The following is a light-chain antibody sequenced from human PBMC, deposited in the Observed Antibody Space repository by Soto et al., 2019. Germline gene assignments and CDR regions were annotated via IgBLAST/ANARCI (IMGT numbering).Light chain of an antibody. J-gene: IGLJ2*01. V-gene: IGLV1-40*01. CDR1: SSNIGAGYD. CDR2: GNS. CDR3: KSYEGSLSGSV. Sequence: QSVLTQPPSVSGAPGQRVTISCTGSSSNIGAGYDVHWYQQLPGTAPKLLISGNSKRPSGVPDRFSGSKSGTSASLAITGLQAEDEADYYCKSYEGSLSGSVFGGGTKLTVL.